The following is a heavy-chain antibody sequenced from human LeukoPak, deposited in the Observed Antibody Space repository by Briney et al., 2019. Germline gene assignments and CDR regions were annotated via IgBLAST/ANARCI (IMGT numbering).Heavy chain of an antibody. CDR3: ARVAAAGFHHNWFDP. J-gene: IGHJ5*02. D-gene: IGHD6-13*01. CDR2: ISAYNGNT. Sequence: ASVKVSCKASGYTFTSYGISWVRQAPGQGLEWMGWISAYNGNTNYAQKLQGRVTTTTDTSTSTAYMELRSLRSDDTDVYCCARVAAAGFHHNWFDPWGQGTLVTVSS. CDR1: GYTFTSYG. V-gene: IGHV1-18*01.